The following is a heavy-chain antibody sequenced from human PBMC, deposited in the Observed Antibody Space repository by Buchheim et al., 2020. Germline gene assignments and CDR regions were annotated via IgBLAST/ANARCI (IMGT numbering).Heavy chain of an antibody. CDR1: GGSISNTAYY. CDR3: ARRGSESYYNSFDY. J-gene: IGHJ4*02. Sequence: QVQLHESDPGLVKPSETLSLTCTVSGGSISNTAYYWSWIRQHPGKDLEWIRYIYYSGSTHYNPSLKSRVTISVDTSNNQFSLKLSSVTAADTAVYYCARRGSESYYNSFDYWGQGTL. CDR2: IYYSGST. D-gene: IGHD3-10*01. V-gene: IGHV4-31*03.